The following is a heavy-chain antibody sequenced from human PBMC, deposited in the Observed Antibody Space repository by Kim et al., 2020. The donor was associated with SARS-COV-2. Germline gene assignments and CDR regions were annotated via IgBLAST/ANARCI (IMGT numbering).Heavy chain of an antibody. J-gene: IGHJ4*02. V-gene: IGHV1-69*13. CDR2: IIPIFGTA. D-gene: IGHD5-12*01. CDR1: GGTFSSYA. Sequence: ASVKVSCKASGGTFSSYAISWVRQAPGQGLEWMGGIIPIFGTANYAQKFQGRVTITADESTSTAYMELSSLRSEDTAVYYCARVRGRLQLLGPDYFDYWGQGTLVTVSS. CDR3: ARVRGRLQLLGPDYFDY.